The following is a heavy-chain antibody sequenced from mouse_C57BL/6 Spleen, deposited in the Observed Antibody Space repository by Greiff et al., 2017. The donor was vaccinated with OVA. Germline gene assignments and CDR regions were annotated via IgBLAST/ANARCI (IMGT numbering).Heavy chain of an antibody. CDR2: IDPENGDT. V-gene: IGHV14-4*01. D-gene: IGHD2-12*01. CDR3: TTLIGYYRAMDY. Sequence: EVHLVESGAELVRPGASVKLSCTASGFNIKDDYMHWVKQRPEQGLEWIGWIDPENGDTEYASKFQGKATITADTSSNTAYLQLSSLTSEDTAVYYCTTLIGYYRAMDYWGQGTSVTVSS. CDR1: GFNIKDDY. J-gene: IGHJ4*01.